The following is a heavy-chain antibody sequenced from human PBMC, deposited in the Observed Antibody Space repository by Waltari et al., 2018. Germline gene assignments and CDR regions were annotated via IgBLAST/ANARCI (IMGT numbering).Heavy chain of an antibody. D-gene: IGHD5-18*01. CDR3: ARDQWIQLWLQNYYYYGMDV. J-gene: IGHJ6*02. V-gene: IGHV4-39*02. CDR1: GGSISSSSYY. Sequence: QLQLQESGPGLVKPSETLSLTCTVSGGSISSSSYYWGWIRQPPGKGLEWIGSIYYSGGTYYNPSRKSRVTISVDTAKNQFSLKLSSVTAADTAVYYCARDQWIQLWLQNYYYYGMDVWGQGTTVTVSS. CDR2: IYYSGGT.